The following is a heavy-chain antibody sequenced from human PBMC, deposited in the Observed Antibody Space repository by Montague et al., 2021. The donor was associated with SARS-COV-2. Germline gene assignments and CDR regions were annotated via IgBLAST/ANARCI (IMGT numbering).Heavy chain of an antibody. D-gene: IGHD4-17*01. CDR3: ARAVTTGIDWFDP. Sequence: SETLSLTCTVSSGSISSHYWSWIWQPPGKGLEWIGYVNYGGSTNYNPSLKSRVSISLDTSKNQFSLRLNSVTAADTAVYYCARAVTTGIDWFDPWGQGTLVIASS. CDR1: SGSISSHY. V-gene: IGHV4-59*11. J-gene: IGHJ5*02. CDR2: VNYGGST.